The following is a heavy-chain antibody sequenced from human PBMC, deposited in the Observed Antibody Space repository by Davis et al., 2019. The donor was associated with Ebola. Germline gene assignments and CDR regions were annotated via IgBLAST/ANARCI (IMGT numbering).Heavy chain of an antibody. J-gene: IGHJ4*02. Sequence: SETLSLTCAVYGGSLQDYFWSWIRQPPGKGLEWIGEISHSGYINYNPSLESRVTISVDTSKNQFSLKLSSVTAADTAVYYCARGRRYSYGPPRYWGQGTLVTVSS. CDR2: ISHSGYI. V-gene: IGHV4-34*01. CDR3: ARGRRYSYGPPRY. D-gene: IGHD5-18*01. CDR1: GGSLQDYF.